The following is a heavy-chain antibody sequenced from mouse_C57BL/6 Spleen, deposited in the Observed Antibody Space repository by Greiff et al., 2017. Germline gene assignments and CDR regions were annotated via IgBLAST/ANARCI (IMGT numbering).Heavy chain of an antibody. CDR1: EYEFPSHD. V-gene: IGHV5-2*01. D-gene: IGHD1-1*01. Sequence: EVQLVESGGGLVQPGESLKLSCESNEYEFPSHDMSWVRKTPEKRLELVAAINSGGGSTYYPDTMERRFIISRDNTKKTLYLQMSSLRSEDTALYYCARQAVVEGSYCYFDVWGTGTTVTVSS. CDR2: INSGGGST. CDR3: ARQAVVEGSYCYFDV. J-gene: IGHJ1*03.